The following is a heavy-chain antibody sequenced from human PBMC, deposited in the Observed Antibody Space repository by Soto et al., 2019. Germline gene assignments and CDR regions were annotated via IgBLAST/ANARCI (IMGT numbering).Heavy chain of an antibody. CDR2: IFHSGTT. V-gene: IGHV4-38-2*02. CDR3: ARENYYDGSGYYYYFDY. CDR1: GYSISIGYS. D-gene: IGHD3-22*01. Sequence: ETLSVTCTVSGYSISIGYSWGWIRQPPGKGLEWIVNIFHSGTTYYNPSLKNRVTISVDTSQNHFSLKLSSVTAADTAVYYCARENYYDGSGYYYYFDYWGHGTLVTVSS. J-gene: IGHJ4*01.